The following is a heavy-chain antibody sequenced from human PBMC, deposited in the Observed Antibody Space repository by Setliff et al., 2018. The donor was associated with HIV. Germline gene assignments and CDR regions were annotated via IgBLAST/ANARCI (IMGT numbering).Heavy chain of an antibody. D-gene: IGHD3-22*01. Sequence: GGSLRLSCKASGFSFSNFAIHWVRQAPGRGLEWVTVISFDGTNRKYADSVKGRFSISRDNSKNTVYLQMTSLRGEDTAVYYCARGVRDSSGLYNGHIWGQGTKVTVSS. CDR3: ARGVRDSSGLYNGHI. V-gene: IGHV3-30*16. CDR2: ISFDGTNR. CDR1: GFSFSNFA. J-gene: IGHJ3*02.